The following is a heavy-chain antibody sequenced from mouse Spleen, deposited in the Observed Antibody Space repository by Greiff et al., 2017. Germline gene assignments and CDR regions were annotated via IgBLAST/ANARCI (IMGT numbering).Heavy chain of an antibody. CDR3: ARTYGSSLMDY. CDR2: IYPGDGST. Sequence: QVQLKESGPELVKPGASVKMSCKASGYTFTSYYIHWVKQRPGQGLEWIGWIYPGDGSTKYNEKFKGKTTLTADKSSSTAYMLLSSLTSEDSAIYFCARTYGSSLMDYWGQGTSVTVSS. J-gene: IGHJ4*01. D-gene: IGHD1-1*01. CDR1: GYTFTSYY. V-gene: IGHV1S56*01.